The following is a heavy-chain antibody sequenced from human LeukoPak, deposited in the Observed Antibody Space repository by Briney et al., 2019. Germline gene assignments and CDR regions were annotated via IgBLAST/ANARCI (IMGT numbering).Heavy chain of an antibody. J-gene: IGHJ4*02. D-gene: IGHD3-22*01. CDR2: ISSTSSTV. CDR1: GFTFSSYS. CDR3: ARRPRANYYYDSSGYYFFDY. Sequence: GGSLRLSCAVSGFTFSSYSMTWVRQAPGKGLEWVSYISSTSSTVYYADSVKGRFTISRDNVKNSLYLQMNSLRAEDTAVYYCARRPRANYYYDSSGYYFFDYWGQGTLVTVSS. V-gene: IGHV3-48*01.